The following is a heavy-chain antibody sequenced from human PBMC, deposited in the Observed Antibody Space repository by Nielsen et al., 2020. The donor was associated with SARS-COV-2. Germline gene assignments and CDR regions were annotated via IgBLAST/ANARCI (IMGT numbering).Heavy chain of an antibody. V-gene: IGHV3-23*01. Sequence: GGSLRLSCTASGFIFSSYAMSWVRQAPGKGLEWVSAISGSGGRTYYADSVKGRLTISRDKSKNTLYVLMNSLRAEDTAVYYCAKMSPPGIAVGTAEYFQHWGQGTLVTVSS. CDR3: AKMSPPGIAVGTAEYFQH. D-gene: IGHD6-19*01. CDR1: GFIFSSYA. J-gene: IGHJ1*01. CDR2: ISGSGGRT.